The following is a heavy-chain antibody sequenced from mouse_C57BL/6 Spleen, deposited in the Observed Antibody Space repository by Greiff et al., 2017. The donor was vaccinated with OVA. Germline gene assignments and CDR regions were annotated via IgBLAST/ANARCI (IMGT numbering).Heavy chain of an antibody. J-gene: IGHJ3*01. CDR1: GFNIKDYY. Sequence: EVQLQQSGAELVKPGASVKLSCTASGFNIKDYYMPWVKQRTEQGLEWIGRIDPEDGETKSTPKFQGKATIPVETSSHTAYLQLSSLTSEVTSVSYCAPHWDSFAYWGQGTLVTVSA. D-gene: IGHD4-1*01. CDR3: APHWDSFAY. V-gene: IGHV14-2*01. CDR2: IDPEDGET.